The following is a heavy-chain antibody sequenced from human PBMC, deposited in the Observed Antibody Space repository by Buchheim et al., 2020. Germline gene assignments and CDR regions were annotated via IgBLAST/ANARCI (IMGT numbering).Heavy chain of an antibody. Sequence: EVQLVESGGGLVQPGGSLRLSCAASGFTFSSYSMNWVRQAPGKGLEWVSYISSSSTIYYADSVKGRFTISRDNAKNSLYLQMNSLRDEDTAVYYCAWCGGDCYSTDYWGQGTL. CDR1: GFTFSSYS. CDR3: AWCGGDCYSTDY. CDR2: ISSSSTI. V-gene: IGHV3-48*02. D-gene: IGHD2-21*02. J-gene: IGHJ4*02.